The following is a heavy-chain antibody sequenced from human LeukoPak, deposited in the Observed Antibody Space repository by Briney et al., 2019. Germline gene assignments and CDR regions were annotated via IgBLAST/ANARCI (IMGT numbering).Heavy chain of an antibody. V-gene: IGHV3-30*02. CDR3: AREGGGGSYADY. J-gene: IGHJ4*02. Sequence: AGGSLRLSCTASGFFLSDYGMHWVRQAPGKGLEWVAFVRNDGSNEYYVGSVKGRFTISRDNTKNSLYLQMNSLRAEDTAVYYCAREGGGGSYADYWGQGTQVAVSS. CDR2: VRNDGSNE. CDR1: GFFLSDYG. D-gene: IGHD1-26*01.